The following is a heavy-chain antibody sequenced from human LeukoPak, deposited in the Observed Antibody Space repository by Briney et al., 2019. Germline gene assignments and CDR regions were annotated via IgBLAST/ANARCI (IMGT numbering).Heavy chain of an antibody. D-gene: IGHD3-22*01. CDR2: INGGGDVT. J-gene: IGHJ4*02. CDR3: ARSYYDSSGYSPFFDY. V-gene: IGHV3-23*01. CDR1: GFTSHSYA. Sequence: GGSLRLSCATSGFTSHSYAMSWVRQAPGKGLEWVSAINGGGDVTYYADSVQGRFFFSRDNAKNTLYLQLNSLRAEDTAVYYCARSYYDSSGYSPFFDYWGQGTLVTVSS.